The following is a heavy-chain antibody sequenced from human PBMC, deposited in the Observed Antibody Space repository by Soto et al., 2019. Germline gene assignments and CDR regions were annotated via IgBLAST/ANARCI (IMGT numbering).Heavy chain of an antibody. J-gene: IGHJ1*01. V-gene: IGHV3-30-3*01. D-gene: IGHD6-6*01. Sequence: GGSLRLSCVASGFIFSDYAMHWARQAPGKGLEWVALISPAGTNQYYADSAKGRFTISRDNSKNTLYLQMNSLRPEDTGLYYCARENPRISPRLVQHWGHGTLVTV. CDR2: ISPAGTNQ. CDR3: ARENPRISPRLVQH. CDR1: GFIFSDYA.